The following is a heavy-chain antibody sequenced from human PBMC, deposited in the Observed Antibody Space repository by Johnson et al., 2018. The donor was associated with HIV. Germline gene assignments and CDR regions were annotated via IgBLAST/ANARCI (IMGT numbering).Heavy chain of an antibody. V-gene: IGHV3-30*03. D-gene: IGHD3/OR15-3a*01. J-gene: IGHJ3*02. CDR1: GFTFSSYG. Sequence: QVQLVESGGGVVQPGRSLRLSCAASGFTFSSYGMHWVRQAPGKGLEWLAVISYDGSNKYYTDSVKGRFTISRDNSKNTLYLQMNSLRAEDTAVYYCAVGLNTDAFDIWGQGTMVTVSS. CDR2: ISYDGSNK. CDR3: AVGLNTDAFDI.